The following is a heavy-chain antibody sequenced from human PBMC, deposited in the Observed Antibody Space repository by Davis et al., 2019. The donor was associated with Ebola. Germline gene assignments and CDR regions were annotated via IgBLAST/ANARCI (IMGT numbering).Heavy chain of an antibody. D-gene: IGHD3-10*01. J-gene: IGHJ6*04. V-gene: IGHV3-21*01. CDR3: ARDLGRFGELLTINYYYYYGMDV. Sequence: PGGSLRLSCAASGFTFSSYSMNWVRQAPGKGLEWVSSISSSSSYIYYADSVKGRFTISRDNAKNSLYLQMNSLRAEDTAVYYCARDLGRFGELLTINYYYYYGMDVWGKGTTVTVSS. CDR1: GFTFSSYS. CDR2: ISSSSSYI.